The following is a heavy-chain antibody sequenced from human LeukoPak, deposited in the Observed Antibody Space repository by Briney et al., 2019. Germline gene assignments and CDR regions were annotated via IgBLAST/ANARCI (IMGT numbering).Heavy chain of an antibody. J-gene: IGHJ4*02. Sequence: ASVKVSCEASGYTFTSYYIHWVRQAPGLGLEWMGVIDPSGGSTTYAQRFQGRVTMTRDTSSSTVYMELSSLRSEDTAVYYCARYYYFDYWGQGTRVTVSS. CDR1: GYTFTSYY. V-gene: IGHV1-46*01. CDR3: ARYYYFDY. CDR2: IDPSGGST.